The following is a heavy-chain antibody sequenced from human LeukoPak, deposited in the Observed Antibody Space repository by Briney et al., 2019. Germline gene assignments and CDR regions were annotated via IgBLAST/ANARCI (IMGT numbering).Heavy chain of an antibody. CDR3: ARGEAGSTFDY. J-gene: IGHJ4*02. V-gene: IGHV4-61*02. CDR2: IYTSGST. D-gene: IGHD3-10*01. CDR1: GGSISSGSYY. Sequence: SETLSLTCTVSGGSISSGSYYWSWIRQPAGKGLEWIGRIYTSGSTNYNPSLKSRVTISVDTSKNQFSLKLSSVTAADTAVYYCARGEAGSTFDYWGQGTLVTVSS.